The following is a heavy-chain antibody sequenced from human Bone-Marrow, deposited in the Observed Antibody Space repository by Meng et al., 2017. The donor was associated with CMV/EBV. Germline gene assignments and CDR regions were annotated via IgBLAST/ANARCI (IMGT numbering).Heavy chain of an antibody. V-gene: IGHV4-39*01. Sequence: LPCTVSGGSISSSSYYWGWIRQPPGKGLEWIGSIYYSGSTYYNPSLKSRVTISVDTSKNQFSLKLSSVTAADTAVYYCARRGESFDPWGQGTLVTVSS. CDR1: GGSISSSSYY. CDR2: IYYSGST. CDR3: ARRGESFDP. D-gene: IGHD3-16*01. J-gene: IGHJ5*02.